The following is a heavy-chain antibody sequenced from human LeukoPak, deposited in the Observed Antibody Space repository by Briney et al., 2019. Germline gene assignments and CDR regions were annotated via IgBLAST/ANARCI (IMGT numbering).Heavy chain of an antibody. CDR2: TRNKANSYTT. J-gene: IGHJ4*02. Sequence: GGSLRLSCSASGFTFSDYYIDWVRQAPGKGLEWVGRTRNKANSYTTEYAASVRDRFTMSRDDSKNSLWLQMNSLKTDDTAVYYRVRRAASGHLDYWGQGTLVTVSS. CDR1: GFTFSDYY. V-gene: IGHV3-72*01. CDR3: VRRAASGHLDY. D-gene: IGHD2-15*01.